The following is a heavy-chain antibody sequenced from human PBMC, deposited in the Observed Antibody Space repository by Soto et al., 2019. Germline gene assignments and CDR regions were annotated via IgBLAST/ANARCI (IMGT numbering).Heavy chain of an antibody. Sequence: GASVKVSCKASGYTVTSYYIHWVRQAPGQGPEWMGIINPNGGSTSYAQKFQGRVTMTRDTSTSTVYMELSSLRSGDMAVYYCARSYGDFTYYYQGMDVWGQGTTVTVSS. V-gene: IGHV1-46*01. CDR1: GYTVTSYY. CDR3: ARSYGDFTYYYQGMDV. J-gene: IGHJ6*02. CDR2: INPNGGST. D-gene: IGHD4-17*01.